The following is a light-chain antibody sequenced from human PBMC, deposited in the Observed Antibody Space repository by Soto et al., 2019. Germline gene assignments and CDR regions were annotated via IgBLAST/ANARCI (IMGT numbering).Light chain of an antibody. J-gene: IGKJ3*01. CDR1: QSISSW. Sequence: DIQMTQSPSTLCASVGDRVTITCRASQSISSWLAWYKQKPGKATKLLIYAASSLQSGVPSRFSGSGSGTDFTLTISRLQPEDFATYDRQQLNSYPRTFGPGTKVDIK. CDR2: AAS. CDR3: QQLNSYPRT. V-gene: IGKV1-5*01.